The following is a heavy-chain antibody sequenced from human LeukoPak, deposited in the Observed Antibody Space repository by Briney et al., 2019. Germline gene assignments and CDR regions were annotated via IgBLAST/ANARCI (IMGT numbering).Heavy chain of an antibody. V-gene: IGHV1-69*05. CDR3: ARDRGYSGSPRDFDAFDI. CDR1: GGTFSSYA. Sequence: TVKVSCKASGGTFSSYAISWVRQAPGQGLEWMGGIIPIFGTANYAQKFQGRVTITTDESTSTAYMELSSLRSEDTAVYYCARDRGYSGSPRDFDAFDIWGQGTMVTVSS. D-gene: IGHD1-26*01. CDR2: IIPIFGTA. J-gene: IGHJ3*02.